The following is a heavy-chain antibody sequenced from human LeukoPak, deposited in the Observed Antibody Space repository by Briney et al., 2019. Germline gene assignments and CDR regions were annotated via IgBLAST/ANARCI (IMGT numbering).Heavy chain of an antibody. CDR3: AREKDDSSGYYSDY. D-gene: IGHD3-22*01. J-gene: IGHJ4*02. CDR1: GFTFSSYS. Sequence: GGSLRLSCAASGFTFSSYSMNWVRQAPGKGLEWVSYISSSSSTIYYADSVKGRFTISRDNAKNSLYLQMNSLRDEDTAVYYCAREKDDSSGYYSDYWGQGTLVTVSS. CDR2: ISSSSSTI. V-gene: IGHV3-48*02.